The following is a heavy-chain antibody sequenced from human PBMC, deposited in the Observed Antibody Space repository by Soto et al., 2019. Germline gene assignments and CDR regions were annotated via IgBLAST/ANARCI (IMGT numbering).Heavy chain of an antibody. CDR2: INPYNGDT. CDR3: ARDPVAGHFDN. V-gene: IGHV1-18*04. Sequence: VPLVQSGGEVRKAGASVRVSCKTSGYPFTSYDISWVRQAPGQGLEWMGWINPYNGDTNYTQTFQGRVTMTKDTSTTTVYMELRSLKFDDTAVYFCARDPVAGHFDNWGQGTLVTVSS. D-gene: IGHD6-19*01. J-gene: IGHJ4*02. CDR1: GYPFTSYD.